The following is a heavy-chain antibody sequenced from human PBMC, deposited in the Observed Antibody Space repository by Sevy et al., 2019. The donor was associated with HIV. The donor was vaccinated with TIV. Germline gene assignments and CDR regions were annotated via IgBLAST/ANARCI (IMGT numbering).Heavy chain of an antibody. CDR3: ARESGYCGGDCYGPGGY. Sequence: GGSLRLSCAASGFTFSSYALHWVRQAPGKGLEWVAVISYDDGSNRNYADSVKGRFTISRDNSKNTVYLQMNSLRPEDTAVYYCARESGYCGGDCYGPGGYWGQGTLVTVSS. CDR2: ISYDDGSNR. D-gene: IGHD2-21*02. J-gene: IGHJ4*02. CDR1: GFTFSSYA. V-gene: IGHV3-30-3*01.